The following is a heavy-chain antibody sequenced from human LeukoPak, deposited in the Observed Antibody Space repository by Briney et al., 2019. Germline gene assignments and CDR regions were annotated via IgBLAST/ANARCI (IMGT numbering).Heavy chain of an antibody. D-gene: IGHD3-22*01. V-gene: IGHV3-23*01. Sequence: GGSLRFSCAASGFTFSSYGMSWVRQAPGKGLEWVSAISGSGGSTYYADSVKGRFTISRDNSKNTLYLQMNSLRAEDTAVYYCAPTYYYDSSGYYFDYWGQGTLVTVSS. CDR2: ISGSGGST. CDR1: GFTFSSYG. CDR3: APTYYYDSSGYYFDY. J-gene: IGHJ4*02.